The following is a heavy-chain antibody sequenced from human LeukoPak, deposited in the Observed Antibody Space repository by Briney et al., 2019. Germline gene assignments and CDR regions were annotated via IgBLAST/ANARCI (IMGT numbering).Heavy chain of an antibody. D-gene: IGHD2-15*01. CDR2: VRGYNANA. J-gene: IGHJ4*02. CDR1: GYTFISYG. CDR3: ARERFDSGGIYRFPFDY. Sequence: ASVKVSCKASGYTFISYGITWVRQAPGQGPEWMGWVRGYNANANYAQKFQGRVTMTTDTSTSTAYMELRSLTSDGTAVYYCARERFDSGGIYRFPFDYWGQGTLVTVSS. V-gene: IGHV1-18*01.